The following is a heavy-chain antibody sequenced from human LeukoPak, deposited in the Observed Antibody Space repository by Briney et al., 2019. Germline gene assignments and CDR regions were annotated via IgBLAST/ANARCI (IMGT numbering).Heavy chain of an antibody. CDR2: ISWNSDFI. Sequence: GGSLRLSCVASGFNFNDKAMHWVRQAPGKGLEWVSSISWNSDFIDYADSVKGRFTVPRDNAKTSLYLQMNSVRDEDTAFYYCAKTPYSSGRSPFDYWGQGTLVTVSS. CDR3: AKTPYSSGRSPFDY. V-gene: IGHV3-9*01. J-gene: IGHJ4*02. CDR1: GFNFNDKA. D-gene: IGHD6-19*01.